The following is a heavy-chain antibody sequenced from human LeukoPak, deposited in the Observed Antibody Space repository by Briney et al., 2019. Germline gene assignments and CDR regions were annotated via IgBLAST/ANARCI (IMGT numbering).Heavy chain of an antibody. CDR3: ARGRLPSTYYYDSSGYYSDY. CDR2: INHSGST. J-gene: IGHJ4*02. V-gene: IGHV4-34*01. Sequence: SETLSLTCAVYGGSFSGYYWSWIRQPPGKGLEWIGEINHSGSTNYNPSLKSRVTISVDTSKNQFSLKLSSVTAADTAVYYCARGRLPSTYYYDSSGYYSDYWGQGTLVTVSS. D-gene: IGHD3-22*01. CDR1: GGSFSGYY.